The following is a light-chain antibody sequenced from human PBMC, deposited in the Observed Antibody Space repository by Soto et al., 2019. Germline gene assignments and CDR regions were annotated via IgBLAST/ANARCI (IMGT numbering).Light chain of an antibody. J-gene: IGKJ1*01. Sequence: EIVLTQSPATLSLSPGERVTLSCRASQSVGTYFAWYQQKPGQAPRLLIYDASNRATGIPARFRGSGSGTHYTLTSISLEPEDSAVYYCLHRTDWPWTFGKGTKVEIK. CDR1: QSVGTY. V-gene: IGKV3-11*01. CDR3: LHRTDWPWT. CDR2: DAS.